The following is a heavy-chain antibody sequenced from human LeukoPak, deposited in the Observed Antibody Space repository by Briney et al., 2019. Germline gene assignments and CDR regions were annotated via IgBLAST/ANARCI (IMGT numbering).Heavy chain of an antibody. V-gene: IGHV3-48*03. CDR1: GFNLRSRD. D-gene: IGHD4/OR15-4a*01. CDR3: ATTAYYPYYYFDH. J-gene: IGHJ4*02. CDR2: ITATGSVV. Sequence: GGSLRLSCAASGFNLRSRDLNWVRQAPGKGLEWISYITATGSVVHYADSVKGRFSVLRDNTKNSLYLRMDSLRFEDTGLYCCATTAYYPYYYFDHWGRGDLVTVSS.